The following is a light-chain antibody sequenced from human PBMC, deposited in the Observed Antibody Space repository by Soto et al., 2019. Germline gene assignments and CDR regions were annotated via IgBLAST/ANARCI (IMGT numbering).Light chain of an antibody. V-gene: IGKV3-20*01. CDR3: QQFGTSPRGT. Sequence: EIVLTQSPGTLSLSPGERATLSCRASQSVSSSYLAWYQQKPGQAPRLLLYGASSRATGIPDRFSGSGSGTDFTLTISRVEPEDFAVYYCQQFGTSPRGTFGQGTKVEIK. CDR2: GAS. J-gene: IGKJ1*01. CDR1: QSVSSSY.